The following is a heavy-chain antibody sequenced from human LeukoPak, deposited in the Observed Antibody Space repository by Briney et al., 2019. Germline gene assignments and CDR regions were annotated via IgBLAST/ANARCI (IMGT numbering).Heavy chain of an antibody. CDR1: GVSMSAYQ. J-gene: IGHJ4*02. D-gene: IGHD2-21*01. CDR3: ATSNDSKIAPFDH. CDR2: INTKGET. V-gene: IGHV4-4*09. Sequence: SETLSLTCTVSGVSMSAYQWSWVRQSPEKGLEWIGCINTKGETSYNPSLKSRVTTSVDTSKSQFSLRLTSVTAADTAVYYCATSNDSKIAPFDHWGQGAPVTVSS.